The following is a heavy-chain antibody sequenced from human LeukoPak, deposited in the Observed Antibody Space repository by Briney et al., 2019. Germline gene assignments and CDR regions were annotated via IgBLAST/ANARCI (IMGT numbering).Heavy chain of an antibody. V-gene: IGHV4-39*01. Sequence: SETLSLTCTVSGGSISSSSYYWGWIRQPPGKGLEWIGSLYYSGSTYYNPSLKSRVTISVDTSKNQFSLKLSSVTAADTAVYYCARDLYDFWSGSNGSWGQGTLVTVSS. CDR1: GGSISSSSYY. D-gene: IGHD3-3*01. CDR3: ARDLYDFWSGSNGS. CDR2: LYYSGST. J-gene: IGHJ4*02.